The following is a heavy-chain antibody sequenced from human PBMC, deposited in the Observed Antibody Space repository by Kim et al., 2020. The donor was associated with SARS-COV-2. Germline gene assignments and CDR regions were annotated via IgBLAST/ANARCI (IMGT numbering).Heavy chain of an antibody. J-gene: IGHJ4*02. CDR3: AHSHTPTYYDFWSGSLFDD. CDR1: GFSLSTSGVG. V-gene: IGHV2-5*02. Sequence: SGPTLVNPTQTLTLTCTFSGFSLSTSGVGVGWIRQPPGKALEWLALIYWDDDKRYSPSLKSRLTITKDTSKNQVVLTMTNMDPVDTATYYCAHSHTPTYYDFWSGSLFDDWGRGTRVTVSS. CDR2: IYWDDDK. D-gene: IGHD3-3*01.